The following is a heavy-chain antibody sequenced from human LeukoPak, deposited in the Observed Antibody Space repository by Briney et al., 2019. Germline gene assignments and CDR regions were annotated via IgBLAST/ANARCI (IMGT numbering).Heavy chain of an antibody. Sequence: GGTLRLSCAASGFTFSSYGMSWVRQAPGKGLEWVSAISGSGGSTYYADSVKGRFTISRDNSKNTLYLQMNSLRAEDTAVYYCARRPVDLTGYLNYYYYYYMDVWGKGTTVTVSS. J-gene: IGHJ6*03. V-gene: IGHV3-23*01. D-gene: IGHD3-9*01. CDR1: GFTFSSYG. CDR2: ISGSGGST. CDR3: ARRPVDLTGYLNYYYYYYMDV.